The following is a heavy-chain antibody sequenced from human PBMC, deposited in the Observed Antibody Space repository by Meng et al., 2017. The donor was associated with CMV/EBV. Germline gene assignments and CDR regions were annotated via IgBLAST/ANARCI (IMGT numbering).Heavy chain of an antibody. CDR1: GFTFSGSA. CDR3: TRIGPPIGIVVVVAATDYYYYGMDV. D-gene: IGHD2-15*01. V-gene: IGHV3-73*01. CDR2: IRSKANSYAT. J-gene: IGHJ6*02. Sequence: LKISCAASGFTFSGSAMHWVRQASGKGLEWVGRIRSKANSYATAYAASVKGRFTISRDDSKNTAYLQMNSLKTEDTAVYYCTRIGPPIGIVVVVAATDYYYYGMDVWGQGTTVTVSS.